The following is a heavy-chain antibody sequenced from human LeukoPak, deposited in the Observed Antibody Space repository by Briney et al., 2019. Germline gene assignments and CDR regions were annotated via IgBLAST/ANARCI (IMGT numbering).Heavy chain of an antibody. D-gene: IGHD2-15*01. CDR3: ARVDLRAAFFDY. CDR1: GGSISSYY. CDR2: IYTSGNT. V-gene: IGHV4-4*07. Sequence: SETLSLTCTVSGGSISSYYWTWIRQPAGKGLEWIGRIYTSGNTGYNPSLKSRVTMSVDTSKNQFSLNLSSVTAADTAVYYCARVDLRAAFFDYWGQGTLVTVSS. J-gene: IGHJ4*02.